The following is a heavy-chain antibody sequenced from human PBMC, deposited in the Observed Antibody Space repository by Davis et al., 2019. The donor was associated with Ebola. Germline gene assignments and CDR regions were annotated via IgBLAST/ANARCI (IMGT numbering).Heavy chain of an antibody. V-gene: IGHV3-48*02. CDR2: ISSSGSTV. CDR1: GFTFSAYS. CDR3: ARDRGAVTTNFDY. Sequence: PGGSLRLSCAGSGFTFSAYSFNWVRQAPGKGLEWVSYISSSGSTVYYADSVKGRFTISRDNAKNSLFLQMNSLRDEDTAVYYCARDRGAVTTNFDYWGQGTLVTVSS. J-gene: IGHJ4*02. D-gene: IGHD4-17*01.